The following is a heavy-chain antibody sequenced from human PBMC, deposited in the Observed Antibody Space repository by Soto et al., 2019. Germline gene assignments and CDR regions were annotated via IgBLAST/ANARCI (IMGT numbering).Heavy chain of an antibody. CDR1: CGSISSSNW. J-gene: IGHJ4*02. Sequence: SETLSLTCAVSCGSISSSNWWSWVRQPPGKGLKWIGEIYHSGSTNYNPSLKSRVTISVDKSKNQFSLKLSSVTAADTAVYYCASRSSSSSPFDYWGQGTLVTVSS. D-gene: IGHD6-6*01. CDR2: IYHSGST. CDR3: ASRSSSSSPFDY. V-gene: IGHV4-4*02.